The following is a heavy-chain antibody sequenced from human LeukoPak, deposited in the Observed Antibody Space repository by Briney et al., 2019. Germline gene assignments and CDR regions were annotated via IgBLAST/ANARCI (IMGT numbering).Heavy chain of an antibody. CDR1: GFTFSTYA. CDR3: AREGVWFGEISYDYYYYYMDV. CDR2: ISHDGDNK. D-gene: IGHD3-10*01. J-gene: IGHJ6*03. V-gene: IGHV3-30*01. Sequence: GRSLRLSCAASGFTFSTYAMHWVRQAPGKGLEWVALISHDGDNKYYADSVKGHFTISRDNSQNTLYLQMQSLRGEDTAVYYCAREGVWFGEISYDYYYYYMDVWGKGATVTVSS.